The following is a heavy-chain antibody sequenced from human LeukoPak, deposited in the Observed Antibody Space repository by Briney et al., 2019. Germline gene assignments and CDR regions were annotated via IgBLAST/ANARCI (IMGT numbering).Heavy chain of an antibody. V-gene: IGHV1-69*02. CDR3: ARATSEIPAAALPGSQYYYYSYMDV. CDR1: GGTFNSYT. CDR2: IIPFLGIT. Sequence: AVKVSSKASGGTFNSYTISWVRQAPRQLLEWIRRIIPFLGITNDAQKFQGRVTINADKSTSTAYIELSSLRSEDTAVYYCARATSEIPAAALPGSQYYYYSYMDVWDKGTTVTVSS. D-gene: IGHD2-2*01. J-gene: IGHJ6*03.